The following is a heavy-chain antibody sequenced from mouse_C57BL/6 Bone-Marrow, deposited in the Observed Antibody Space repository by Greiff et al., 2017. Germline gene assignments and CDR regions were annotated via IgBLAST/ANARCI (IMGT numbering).Heavy chain of an antibody. Sequence: QVQLKESGAELARPGASVKLSCTASGYTFTSYGISWVQQRTGQGLEWIGEICPRSGNTYYTEKFKGPATLTADKSSSTAYLELRSQTSEDSAVEFCARDLYDGYYDAMDYWGQGTSVTVSS. CDR1: GYTFTSYG. V-gene: IGHV1-81*01. J-gene: IGHJ4*01. CDR3: ARDLYDGYYDAMDY. D-gene: IGHD2-3*01. CDR2: ICPRSGNT.